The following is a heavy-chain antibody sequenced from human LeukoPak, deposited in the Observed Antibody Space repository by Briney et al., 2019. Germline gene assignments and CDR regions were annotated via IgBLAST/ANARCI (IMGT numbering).Heavy chain of an antibody. V-gene: IGHV2-5*01. J-gene: IGHJ4*02. CDR1: GFSLSTRGVG. CDR3: AHLRATDCYYFDY. CDR2: IYWRGDK. Sequence: SGPTLVNPPQTLTLTCTFSGFSLSTRGVGVGWIRQPPGKAVEWLSHIYWRGDKYYSPALKRRRTITKDTSKNQVVLTMTNMDPVDTATYFCAHLRATDCYYFDYWGQGMLVTVSS. D-gene: IGHD2-21*02.